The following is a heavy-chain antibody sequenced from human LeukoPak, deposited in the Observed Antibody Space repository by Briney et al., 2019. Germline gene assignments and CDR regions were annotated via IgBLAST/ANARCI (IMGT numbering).Heavy chain of an antibody. J-gene: IGHJ5*02. CDR3: ARGDYYGSESYWHTKWFDP. CDR2: IIPVFGTA. Sequence: SVKVSCKASGGTFNSHVISWVRQAPGQGLEWMGGIIPVFGTANYAERFQGRVTITTDESTTTAYMEMSGLRSEDTAVYYCARGDYYGSESYWHTKWFDPWGQGTLVTVSS. V-gene: IGHV1-69*05. CDR1: GGTFNSHV. D-gene: IGHD3-10*01.